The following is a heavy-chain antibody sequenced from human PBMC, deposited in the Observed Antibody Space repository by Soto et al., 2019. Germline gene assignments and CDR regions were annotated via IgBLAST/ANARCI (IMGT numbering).Heavy chain of an antibody. Sequence: GESLKISCKGSGYSFTSYWISWVRQMPGKGLEWMGRIDPSDSYTNYSPSFQGHVTISADKSISTAYLQWSSLKASDTAMYYCGRLLMVPYYGSGSYFIYMGVWGQGTTVTVS. CDR1: GYSFTSYW. V-gene: IGHV5-10-1*01. CDR3: GRLLMVPYYGSGSYFIYMGV. CDR2: IDPSDSYT. D-gene: IGHD3-10*01. J-gene: IGHJ6*02.